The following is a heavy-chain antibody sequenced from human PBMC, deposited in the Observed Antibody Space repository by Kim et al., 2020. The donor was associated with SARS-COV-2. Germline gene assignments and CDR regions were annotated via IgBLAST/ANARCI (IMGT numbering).Heavy chain of an antibody. Sequence: STNYADSVKCRFPTPRDNSKNTLYLQMSSLRAEDTAVYYCVKDRGGSYNYWGQGTLVTVSS. CDR2: ST. CDR3: VKDRGGSYNY. D-gene: IGHD2-15*01. J-gene: IGHJ4*02. V-gene: IGHV3-64D*06.